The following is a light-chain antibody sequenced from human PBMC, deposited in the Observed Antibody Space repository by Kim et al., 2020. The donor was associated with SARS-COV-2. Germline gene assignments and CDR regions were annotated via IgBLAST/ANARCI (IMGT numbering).Light chain of an antibody. CDR2: QDS. CDR1: KLGDKY. J-gene: IGLJ1*01. Sequence: SVSPGQTASITCSGDKLGDKYACWYQRKPGQSPVLVIYQDSKRPSGIPERFSGSNSGNTATLTISGTQAMDEADYYCQAWDSSTYVFGTGTKVTVL. V-gene: IGLV3-1*01. CDR3: QAWDSSTYV.